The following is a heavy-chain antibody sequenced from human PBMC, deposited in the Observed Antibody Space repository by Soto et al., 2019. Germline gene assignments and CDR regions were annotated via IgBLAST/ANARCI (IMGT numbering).Heavy chain of an antibody. CDR2: ISYDGSNK. J-gene: IGHJ4*02. V-gene: IGHV3-30-3*01. Sequence: PGGSLRLSCAASGFTFSSYAMHRVRQAPGKGLEWVAVISYDGSNKYYADSVKGRFTISRDNSKNTLYLQLNSLRAEDTAVYYCARDKRDLRFLEWSYYFDYWGQGTLVTVS. CDR1: GFTFSSYA. CDR3: ARDKRDLRFLEWSYYFDY. D-gene: IGHD3-3*01.